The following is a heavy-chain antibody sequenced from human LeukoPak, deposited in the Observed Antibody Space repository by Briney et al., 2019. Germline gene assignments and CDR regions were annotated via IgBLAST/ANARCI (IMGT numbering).Heavy chain of an antibody. CDR2: ISAYNGNT. J-gene: IGHJ4*02. Sequence: GASVKVSCKASGCTFTSYGISWVRQAPGQGLEWMGWISAYNGNTNYAQKLQGRVTMTTDTSTSTAYMELRSLRSDDTAVYYCARDSWRGYSYGQFFDYWGQGTLVTVSS. D-gene: IGHD5-18*01. CDR1: GCTFTSYG. V-gene: IGHV1-18*01. CDR3: ARDSWRGYSYGQFFDY.